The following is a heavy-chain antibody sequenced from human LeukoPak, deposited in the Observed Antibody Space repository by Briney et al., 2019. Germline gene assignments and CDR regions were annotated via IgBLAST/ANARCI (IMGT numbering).Heavy chain of an antibody. CDR3: ARDRTMVRGVTVGHFDY. CDR2: INPNSGGT. Sequence: ASVKVSCKASGYTFTGYYMHWVRQAPGQGLEWMGWINPNSGGTNYAQKLQGRVTMTTDTSTSTAYMELRSLRSDDTAVYYCARDRTMVRGVTVGHFDYWGQGTLVTVSS. D-gene: IGHD3-10*01. V-gene: IGHV1-2*02. J-gene: IGHJ4*02. CDR1: GYTFTGYY.